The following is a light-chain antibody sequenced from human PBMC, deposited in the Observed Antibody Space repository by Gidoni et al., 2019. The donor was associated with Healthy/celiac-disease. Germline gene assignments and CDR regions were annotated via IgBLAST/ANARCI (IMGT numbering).Light chain of an antibody. CDR2: AAP. J-gene: IGKJ2*01. V-gene: IGKV1-39*01. CDR3: QQSYSTPF. Sequence: IQLTRSPSSLSASVGDRVTITCRASQSISSYLNWYQQKPGKAPKLLIYAAPSLQSGVPSRFSGSGSGTDFTLTISSLQPEDFATYYCQQSYSTPFFGQGTKLEIK. CDR1: QSISSY.